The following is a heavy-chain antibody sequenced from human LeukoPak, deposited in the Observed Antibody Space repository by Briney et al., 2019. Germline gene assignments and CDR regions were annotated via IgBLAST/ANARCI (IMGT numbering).Heavy chain of an antibody. CDR1: GFTFSSYA. CDR3: ARDIVVDPLDY. V-gene: IGHV3-30-3*01. CDR2: ISYDGSNK. D-gene: IGHD2-15*01. Sequence: PGGSLRLSCAASGFTFSSYAMHWVRQAPGKGLEWVAVISYDGSNKYYADSVKGRFTISRDNSKNTLYLQMNSLRAEDTAVYYCARDIVVDPLDYWGQGTLVTVSS. J-gene: IGHJ4*02.